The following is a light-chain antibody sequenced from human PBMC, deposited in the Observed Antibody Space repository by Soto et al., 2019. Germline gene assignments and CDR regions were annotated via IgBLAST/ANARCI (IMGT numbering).Light chain of an antibody. CDR2: GAS. J-gene: IGKJ2*01. Sequence: EIVLTQSPGTLSLSPGERATLSCRASQSVSSGYLAWYQQKPGQAPRLLMSGASSRATGIPDRFSGSGSGTDFTLTISGLDPEDFAVYYCQHYGSSPPMYTFGQGTKLEIE. V-gene: IGKV3-20*01. CDR1: QSVSSGY. CDR3: QHYGSSPPMYT.